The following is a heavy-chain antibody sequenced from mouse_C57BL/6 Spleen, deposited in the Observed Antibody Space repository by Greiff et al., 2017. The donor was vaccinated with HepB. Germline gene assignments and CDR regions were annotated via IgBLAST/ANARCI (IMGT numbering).Heavy chain of an antibody. Sequence: EVKLMESGGGLVQPGGSLSLSCAASGFTFTDYYMSWVRQPPGKALEWLGFIGNKANGYTTEYSASVKGRFTISRDNSQSILYLQMNALRAEDSATYYCARSSHYHYAMDYWGQGTSVTVSS. CDR1: GFTFTDYY. J-gene: IGHJ4*01. CDR2: IGNKANGYTT. V-gene: IGHV7-3*01. D-gene: IGHD1-2*01. CDR3: ARSSHYHYAMDY.